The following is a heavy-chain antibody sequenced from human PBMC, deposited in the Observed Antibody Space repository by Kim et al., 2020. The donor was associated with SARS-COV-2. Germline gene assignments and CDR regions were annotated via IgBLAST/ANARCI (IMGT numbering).Heavy chain of an antibody. V-gene: IGHV3-13*01. Sequence: GGSLRLSCAASGFTFSSYDMHWVRQATGKGLEWVSAIGTAGDTYYPGSVKGRFTISRENAKNSLYLQMNSLRAGDTAVYYCARGFKYYVSSGYYHKQTLFGCWGHESLVTVSS. CDR1: GFTFSSYD. D-gene: IGHD3-22*01. CDR2: IGTAGDT. J-gene: IGHJ4*01. CDR3: ARGFKYYVSSGYYHKQTLFGC.